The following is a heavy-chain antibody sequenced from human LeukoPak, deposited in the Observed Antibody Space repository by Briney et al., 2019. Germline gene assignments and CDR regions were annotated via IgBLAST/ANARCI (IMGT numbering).Heavy chain of an antibody. J-gene: IGHJ5*02. D-gene: IGHD5-12*01. CDR2: ISSSSSYT. V-gene: IGHV3-21*01. CDR3: ARDVSQEYSGYDPNWFDP. Sequence: GGSLRLSCAASGFTFSSYSMNWVRQAPGKGLEWVSSISSSSSYTYYADSVKGRFTISRDNAKNSLYLQMNSLRAEDTAVYYCARDVSQEYSGYDPNWFDPWGQGTLVTVSS. CDR1: GFTFSSYS.